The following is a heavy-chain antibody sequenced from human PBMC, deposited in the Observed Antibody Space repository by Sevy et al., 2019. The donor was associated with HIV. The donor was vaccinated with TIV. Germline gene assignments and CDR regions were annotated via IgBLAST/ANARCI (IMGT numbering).Heavy chain of an antibody. J-gene: IGHJ4*02. CDR1: GYSITSGYL. D-gene: IGHD3-10*01. Sequence: SETLSLTCAVSGYSITSGYLCGWIRQPPGKGLEWIGSVFHSGSTYYNPSLNSRVIISVDTSKNHFSLKLNSVTAADTAVYYCARHSHGSGTYYVPFDSWGQGTLVTVSS. V-gene: IGHV4-38-2*01. CDR2: VFHSGST. CDR3: ARHSHGSGTYYVPFDS.